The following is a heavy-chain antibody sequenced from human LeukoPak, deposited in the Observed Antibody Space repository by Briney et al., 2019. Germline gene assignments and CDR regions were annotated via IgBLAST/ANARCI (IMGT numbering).Heavy chain of an antibody. J-gene: IGHJ3*02. CDR3: AKVPVFSLTISEVVTDDAFDI. CDR2: ISGSGGST. D-gene: IGHD3-3*01. CDR1: GFTFSSYA. Sequence: GGSLRLSCAASGFTFSSYAMSWVRQAPGKGLEWVSAISGSGGSTYYTDSVKGRFTISRDNSKNTLYLQMNSLRAEDTAVYYCAKVPVFSLTISEVVTDDAFDIWGQGTIVTVSS. V-gene: IGHV3-23*01.